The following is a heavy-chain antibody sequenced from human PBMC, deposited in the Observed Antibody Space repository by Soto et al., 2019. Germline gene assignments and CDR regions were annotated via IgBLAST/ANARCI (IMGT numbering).Heavy chain of an antibody. CDR1: GYTFTSYG. CDR3: AGGTIYGDYPNDACDI. D-gene: IGHD4-17*01. CDR2: ISAYNGNT. V-gene: IGHV1-18*01. J-gene: IGHJ3*02. Sequence: QVQLVQSGAEVKKPGASVKVSCKASGYTFTSYGISWVRQAPGQGLEWMGWISAYNGNTNYAQKLQGRVTMTTDTPTSTAYMELRSLRSDDTAVYYCAGGTIYGDYPNDACDIWGQGTMVTVSS.